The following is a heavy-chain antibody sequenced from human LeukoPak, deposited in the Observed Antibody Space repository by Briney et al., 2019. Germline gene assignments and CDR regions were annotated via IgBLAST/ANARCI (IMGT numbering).Heavy chain of an antibody. CDR3: TTDRGSI. CDR2: IKSETAGGTT. V-gene: IGHV3-15*01. D-gene: IGHD2-21*01. Sequence: GGTLRLSCAASGFSFTDAWRNWVRQTPGRGLEWVGRIKSETAGGTTESAAPVKGRFTISRDDSINTLYLQMDSLMTEDTAVYYCTTDRGSIWGQGTLVTVSS. CDR1: GFSFTDAW. J-gene: IGHJ4*02.